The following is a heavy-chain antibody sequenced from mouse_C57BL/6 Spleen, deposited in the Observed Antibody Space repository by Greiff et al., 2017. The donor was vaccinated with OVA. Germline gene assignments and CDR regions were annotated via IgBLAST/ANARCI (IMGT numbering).Heavy chain of an antibody. CDR1: GFTFSDYY. J-gene: IGHJ2*01. Sequence: EVKLVESEGGLVQPGSSMKLSCTASGFTFSDYYMAWVRQVPEKGLEWVANINYDGSSTYYLDSLKSRFIISRDNAKNSLYLQMSSLKSEDTATYYCARGRDYDYWGQGTTLTVSS. D-gene: IGHD2-4*01. CDR3: ARGRDYDY. V-gene: IGHV5-16*01. CDR2: INYDGSST.